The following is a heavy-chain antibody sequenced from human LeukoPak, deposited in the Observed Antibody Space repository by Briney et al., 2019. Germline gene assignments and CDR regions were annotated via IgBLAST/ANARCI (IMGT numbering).Heavy chain of an antibody. CDR3: AKHYMGSSYNHGLDC. Sequence: SETLSLTCKVSGGSISSSSYYWGWIRQPPGKGLEWIGSIYYNGSTYYHPSLKSRGTISVDTSKNQFSLKLSSVTAADTALYYCAKHYMGSSYNHGLDCWGQGTLVTVSS. V-gene: IGHV4-39*01. J-gene: IGHJ4*02. CDR1: GGSISSSSYY. CDR2: IYYNGST. D-gene: IGHD3-10*01.